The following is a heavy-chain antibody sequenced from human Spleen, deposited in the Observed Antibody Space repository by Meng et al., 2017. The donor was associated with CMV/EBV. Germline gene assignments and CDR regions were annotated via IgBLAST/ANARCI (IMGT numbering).Heavy chain of an antibody. CDR1: GFNFNDYX. J-gene: IGHJ4*02. CDR3: ARDSGGNWNYRD. CDR2: ISSSGSGK. V-gene: IGHV3-11*04. Sequence: GESLKISXAPSGFNFNDYXMSWIRQVPGKGXXXVSYISSSGSGKYYXDSVKGRFTVSRDSAKNSLYLQMNSLRAEDTAVYYCARDSGGNWNYRDWGQGTLVTVSS. D-gene: IGHD1-7*01.